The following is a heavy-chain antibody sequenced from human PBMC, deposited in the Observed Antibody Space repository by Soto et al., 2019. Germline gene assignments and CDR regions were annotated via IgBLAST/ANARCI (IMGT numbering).Heavy chain of an antibody. V-gene: IGHV4-30-2*01. CDR3: ARGGLLPDY. D-gene: IGHD6-19*01. CDR2: ISHSGST. CDR1: GGSISSGGYS. J-gene: IGHJ4*02. Sequence: TLSLTCAVSGGSISSGGYSWSWIRQPPGKGLERIGYISHSGSTYYNPSLKSRVTISVDRSKNQFSLKLSSVTAADTAVYYCARGGLLPDYWGQGTLVTVSS.